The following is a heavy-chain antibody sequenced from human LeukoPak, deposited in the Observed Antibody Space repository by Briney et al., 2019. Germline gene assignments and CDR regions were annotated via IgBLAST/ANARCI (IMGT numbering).Heavy chain of an antibody. CDR1: GCTFTSYG. J-gene: IGHJ4*02. V-gene: IGHV1-18*01. CDR2: ISPYNGNT. Sequence: GASVKVSCKPSGCTFTSYGISWVRQAPGQGLEWMGWISPYNGNTNYAQKLQGRVTMTTDTSTSTAYMELRSLRSDDTAVYYCAKTRSGDYFYDSSGYYYLDNWGQGTPVTVSS. D-gene: IGHD3-22*01. CDR3: AKTRSGDYFYDSSGYYYLDN.